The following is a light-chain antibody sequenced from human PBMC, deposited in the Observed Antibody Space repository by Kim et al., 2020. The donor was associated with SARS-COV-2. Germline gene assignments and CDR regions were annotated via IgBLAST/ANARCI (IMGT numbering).Light chain of an antibody. J-gene: IGLJ3*02. CDR1: TGAVTSGYY. V-gene: IGLV7-43*01. CDR2: STS. CDR3: LLYYGGANWV. Sequence: GGTVTLTCASSTGAVTSGYYPNWFQQKPGQAPRALIYSTSNKHPWTPARFSGSLLGGKAALTLSGVQPEDEAEYYCLLYYGGANWVFGGGTQLTVL.